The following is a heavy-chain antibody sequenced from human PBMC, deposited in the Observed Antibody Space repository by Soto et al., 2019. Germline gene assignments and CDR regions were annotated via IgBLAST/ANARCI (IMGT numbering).Heavy chain of an antibody. J-gene: IGHJ4*02. Sequence: TSETLSLTCAVYGGSFSGYHWSWIRQPPGKGLEWIGEINHSGSTNYNPSLKSRVTISVDTSKNQFSLKLSSVTAADTAVYYCARSYSYRYPVDYWGQGTLVTVSS. CDR1: GGSFSGYH. D-gene: IGHD3-16*02. V-gene: IGHV4-34*01. CDR3: ARSYSYRYPVDY. CDR2: INHSGST.